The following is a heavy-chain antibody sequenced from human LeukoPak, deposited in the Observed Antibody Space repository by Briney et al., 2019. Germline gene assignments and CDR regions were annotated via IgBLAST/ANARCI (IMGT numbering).Heavy chain of an antibody. CDR2: INPNSGDT. CDR3: AKNPYEYYFDY. CDR1: EYTFTGYY. J-gene: IGHJ4*02. D-gene: IGHD5-12*01. V-gene: IGHV1-2*02. Sequence: ASVKVSCKASEYTFTGYYMHWVRQAPGQGLEWMGWINPNSGDTNYAQKFQGRVTMTRDTSINTAYMELSRLRTDDTAVYYCAKNPYEYYFDYWGQGTLVTVSS.